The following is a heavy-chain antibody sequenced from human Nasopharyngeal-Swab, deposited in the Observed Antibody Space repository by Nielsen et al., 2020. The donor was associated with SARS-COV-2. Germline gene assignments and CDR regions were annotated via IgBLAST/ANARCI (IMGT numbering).Heavy chain of an antibody. CDR3: AKEECTGISCIRGFDY. CDR1: EFTMSRNG. CDR2: ISSSSSTS. Sequence: GGSLRLSCAASEFTMSRNGMHWVRQAPGKGLEWVAYISSSSSTSYYADSVKGRFTISRDNPKNSLYLQMNSLRDEDTALYYCAKEECTGISCIRGFDYWGQGTLVTVSS. D-gene: IGHD2-2*01. V-gene: IGHV3-48*02. J-gene: IGHJ4*02.